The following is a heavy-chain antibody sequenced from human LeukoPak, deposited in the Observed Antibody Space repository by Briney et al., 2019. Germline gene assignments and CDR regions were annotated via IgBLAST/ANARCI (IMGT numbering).Heavy chain of an antibody. J-gene: IGHJ3*02. Sequence: SETLSLTCTVSGGSISSYYWSWIRQPPGKGLEWSGYIYYSGSTNYNPYLKSRVTISVDTSKNQFSLKLSSVNAADTAVYYCARDNYDFWSGRAPGAFDIRGQGTMVTVSS. CDR3: ARDNYDFWSGRAPGAFDI. CDR2: IYYSGST. CDR1: GGSISSYY. D-gene: IGHD3-3*01. V-gene: IGHV4-59*01.